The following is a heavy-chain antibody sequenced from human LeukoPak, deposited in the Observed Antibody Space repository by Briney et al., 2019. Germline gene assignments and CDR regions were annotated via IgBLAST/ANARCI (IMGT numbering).Heavy chain of an antibody. V-gene: IGHV3-53*01. CDR1: GFTFSSNY. D-gene: IGHD6-13*01. J-gene: IGHJ4*02. Sequence: PGGSLRPSCAVSGFTFSSNYMSWVRQAPGKGLEWVSVIYSGGSTYYADSVKGRFTISRDNSKNTLYLQMNSLRAEDTAVYYCARLNTGYSSSWYCDYWGQGTLVTVSS. CDR3: ARLNTGYSSSWYCDY. CDR2: IYSGGST.